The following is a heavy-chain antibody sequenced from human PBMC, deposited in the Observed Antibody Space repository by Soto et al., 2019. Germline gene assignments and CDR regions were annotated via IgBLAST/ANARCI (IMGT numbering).Heavy chain of an antibody. CDR3: ARERRQQPFDI. Sequence: QIQLVQSGAEVKKPGASVKVSLTASGYSLNSYGVTWVRQAPGQGLEWMGWISAYNGNTNYAQKFQGRVTMTTHTATSTAYMELKSLRSDDTAVYYCARERRQQPFDIWGQGTMVTVSP. CDR1: GYSLNSYG. J-gene: IGHJ3*02. V-gene: IGHV1-18*01. CDR2: ISAYNGNT. D-gene: IGHD1-1*01.